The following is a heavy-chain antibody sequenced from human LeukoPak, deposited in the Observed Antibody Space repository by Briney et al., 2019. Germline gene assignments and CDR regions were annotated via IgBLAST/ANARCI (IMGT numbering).Heavy chain of an antibody. V-gene: IGHV4-59*01. CDR2: IYYSGST. J-gene: IGHJ4*02. CDR1: GGSFSGYY. D-gene: IGHD3-3*01. CDR3: ARATPGFNYDFWSGYYTYFDY. Sequence: SETLSLTCAVYGGSFSGYYWSWIRQPPGKGLEWIGYIYYSGSTNYNPSLKSRVTISVDTSKNQFSLKLSSVTAADTAVYYCARATPGFNYDFWSGYYTYFDYWGQGTLVTVSS.